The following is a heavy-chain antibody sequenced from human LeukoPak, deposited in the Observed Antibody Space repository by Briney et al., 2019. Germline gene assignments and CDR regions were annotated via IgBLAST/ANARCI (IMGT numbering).Heavy chain of an antibody. J-gene: IGHJ5*02. V-gene: IGHV4-34*01. CDR1: GGSFSGYY. D-gene: IGHD3-10*01. Sequence: SETLSLTCAVYGGSFSGYYWSWIRQPPGKGLEWIGEINHCGSTNYNPSLKSRVTISVDTSKNQFSLKLSSVTAADTAVYYCARKAITYYYGSGSYPGRFDPWGQGTLVTVSS. CDR2: INHCGST. CDR3: ARKAITYYYGSGSYPGRFDP.